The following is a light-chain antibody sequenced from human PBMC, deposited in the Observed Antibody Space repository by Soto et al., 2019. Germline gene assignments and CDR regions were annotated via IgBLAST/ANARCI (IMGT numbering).Light chain of an antibody. V-gene: IGKV3-20*01. CDR1: QSVASTY. CDR3: QHYNSRFT. CDR2: GAS. Sequence: EIVLTQSPGTLSSSPGERATLSCRASQSVASTYLAWYQQKPGQAPRLLIYGASTRATGIPDRFSGSGSGTDFTLTISRLEPEDFAVYYCQHYNSRFTFGPGTKVDIK. J-gene: IGKJ3*01.